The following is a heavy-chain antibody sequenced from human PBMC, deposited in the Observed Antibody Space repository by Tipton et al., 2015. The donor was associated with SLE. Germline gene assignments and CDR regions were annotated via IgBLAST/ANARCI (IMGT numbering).Heavy chain of an antibody. Sequence: LSLTCAVYGGSFSGYYWSWIRQPPGKGLEWIGEINHSGSSNYNPSLKSRVAMSVDTSRNQFSLKLSSVTAADTAMYYCARVPGLERSYSYYYYMDVWGKGTTVTVSS. CDR1: GGSFSGYY. CDR2: INHSGSS. D-gene: IGHD1-1*01. CDR3: ARVPGLERSYSYYYYMDV. V-gene: IGHV4-34*01. J-gene: IGHJ6*03.